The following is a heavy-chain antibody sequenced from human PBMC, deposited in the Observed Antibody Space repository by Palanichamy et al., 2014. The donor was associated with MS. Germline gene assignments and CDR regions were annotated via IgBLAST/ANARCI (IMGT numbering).Heavy chain of an antibody. CDR2: IHYTGST. V-gene: IGHV4-31*03. D-gene: IGHD2-8*01. CDR3: ARGVQLLSPGDGVGGFHY. CDR1: GDSISTGDYY. Sequence: QVQMQESGPGLVKPSQTLSLTCTVSGDSISTGDYYWTWIRQHPGKGLEWIGFIHYTGSTYYKPSLKSRAMISIDTSQNQFSLMLGSVTAADTAVYYCARGVQLLSPGDGVGGFHYWGRGTLVSVSS. J-gene: IGHJ4*01.